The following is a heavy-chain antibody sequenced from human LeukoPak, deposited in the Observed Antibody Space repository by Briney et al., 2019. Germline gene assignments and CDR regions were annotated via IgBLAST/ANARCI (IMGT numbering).Heavy chain of an antibody. CDR2: INPNSGGT. CDR1: GYTFTGYY. D-gene: IGHD3-22*01. Sequence: ASVKVSCKASGYTFTGYYMHWVRLAPGQGLEWMGRINPNSGGTNYAQKFQGRVTMTRDTSISTAYMELSRLRSDDTAVYYCARGQEYYYDSSGYPLTPYYYGMDVWGQGTTVTVSS. V-gene: IGHV1-2*06. J-gene: IGHJ6*02. CDR3: ARGQEYYYDSSGYPLTPYYYGMDV.